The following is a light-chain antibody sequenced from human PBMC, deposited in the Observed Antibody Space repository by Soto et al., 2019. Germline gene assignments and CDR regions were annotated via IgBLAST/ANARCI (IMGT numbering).Light chain of an antibody. CDR1: QSLLHSNGYNY. J-gene: IGKJ1*01. CDR2: WGS. CDR3: MQGLHSTPT. Sequence: DIVMTQSPLSLPVTPGEPASISCRSSQSLLHSNGYNYLDWYLQKPGQSPQLLIYWGSNRASGVPDRFRGSGSGTDFTLKINRVEAEDVVVYFCMQGLHSTPTFGQGTKVEIK. V-gene: IGKV2-28*01.